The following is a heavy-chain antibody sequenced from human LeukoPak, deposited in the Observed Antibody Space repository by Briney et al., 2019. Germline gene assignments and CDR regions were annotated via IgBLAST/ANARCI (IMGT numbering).Heavy chain of an antibody. CDR1: GGSISSGDYY. Sequence: SQTLSLTCTVSGGSISSGDYYWSWIRQPPGKGLEWIGYIYYSGSTYYNPSLKSRVTISVDTSKNQFSLKLSSVTAADTAVYYCARALRSYCSSTSGYHAPGAFDIWGQGTMVTVSS. J-gene: IGHJ3*02. CDR3: ARALRSYCSSTSGYHAPGAFDI. V-gene: IGHV4-30-4*08. CDR2: IYYSGST. D-gene: IGHD2-2*01.